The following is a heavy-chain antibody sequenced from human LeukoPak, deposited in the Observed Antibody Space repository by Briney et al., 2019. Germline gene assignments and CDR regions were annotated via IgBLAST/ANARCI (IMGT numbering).Heavy chain of an antibody. D-gene: IGHD3-3*02. CDR3: ARDSRYIGFSYGFDP. CDR2: IYYSGST. CDR1: GGSISSGDYY. J-gene: IGHJ5*02. Sequence: SETLSLTCTVSGGSISSGDYYWSWIRQPPGKGLEWIGYIYYSGSTYYNPSLKSRVTISVDTSKNQFSLKLSSVTAADTAVYYCARDSRYIGFSYGFDPWGQGTLDTVSS. V-gene: IGHV4-30-4*01.